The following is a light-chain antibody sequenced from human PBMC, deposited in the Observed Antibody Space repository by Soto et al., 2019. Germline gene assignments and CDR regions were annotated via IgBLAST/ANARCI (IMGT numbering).Light chain of an antibody. CDR3: QEYNSH. CDR2: KAS. J-gene: IGKJ4*01. V-gene: IGKV1-5*03. CDR1: QIIDNW. Sequence: DTQMTHSPSALSASVGDRVTITCRASQIIDNWLAWYQQKAGKAPKLLIYKASNLQSGVPSRFSGSGYGTEFTLTISNLQPEDSATYYCQEYNSHFGGGTKVEIK.